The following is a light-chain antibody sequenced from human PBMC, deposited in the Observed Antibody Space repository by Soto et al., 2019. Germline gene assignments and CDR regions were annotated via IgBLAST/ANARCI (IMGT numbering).Light chain of an antibody. V-gene: IGKV1-6*01. J-gene: IGKJ1*01. CDR3: LQDYNYPWT. CDR1: QGIRND. CDR2: AAS. Sequence: AIQMTQSPSSLSASVGDRVTITCRASQGIRNDLGWYQQKPGKAPKLLIYAASSLQSGVPSRFSGSGSGTDFTLTFSSLQPEDFANYYCLQDYNYPWTFGQGTKVEIK.